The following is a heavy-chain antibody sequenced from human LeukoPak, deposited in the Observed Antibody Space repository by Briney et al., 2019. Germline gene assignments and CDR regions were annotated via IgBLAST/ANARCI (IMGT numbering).Heavy chain of an antibody. CDR1: GGSISSYY. V-gene: IGHV4-59*01. CDR2: IYYSGST. D-gene: IGHD6-13*01. CDR3: ARAGHKKRQLEFDY. Sequence: SETLSLTCTVSGGSISSYYWSWIRQPPGKGLEWIGYIYYSGSTNYNPSLKSRVTISVDTSKNQFSLKLSSVTAADTAVYYCARAGHKKRQLEFDYWGQGTLVTVSS. J-gene: IGHJ4*02.